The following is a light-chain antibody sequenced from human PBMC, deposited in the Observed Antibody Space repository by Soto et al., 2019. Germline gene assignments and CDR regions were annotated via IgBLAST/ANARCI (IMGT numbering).Light chain of an antibody. V-gene: IGKV3-15*01. Sequence: EIVMTQSPGTLPVFPGESVTLSCRASQSVNGFLDWFQHKPGQAPRLVLKRIFIRAIGVPARFSGSGSETEFTLTINGLQSEDSGVYYCLQHYAWPWTFGQGTKVEIK. CDR3: LQHYAWPWT. J-gene: IGKJ1*01. CDR2: RIF. CDR1: QSVNGF.